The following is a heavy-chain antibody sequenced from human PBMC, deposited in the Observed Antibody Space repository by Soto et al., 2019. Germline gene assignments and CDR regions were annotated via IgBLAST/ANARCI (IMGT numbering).Heavy chain of an antibody. J-gene: IGHJ4*02. Sequence: QVQLVQSGGEVKKPGASVKVSCKASCYTFTNFGLSWARQAPGQVLELMGWISPYNGNTNYAQKLQGRLTMATDTSASTADMELRSLRSEDPALYYCARDRLGVSVTGGGFDSWGQGTLVTVSS. CDR2: ISPYNGNT. D-gene: IGHD2-8*01. CDR3: ARDRLGVSVTGGGFDS. CDR1: CYTFTNFG. V-gene: IGHV1-18*01.